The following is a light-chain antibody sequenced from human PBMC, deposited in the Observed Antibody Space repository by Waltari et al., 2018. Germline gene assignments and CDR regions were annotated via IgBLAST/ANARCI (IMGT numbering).Light chain of an antibody. CDR2: YDS. V-gene: IGLV3-21*04. J-gene: IGLJ3*02. CDR3: QVWDSSSDHWV. CDR1: NIGSRI. Sequence: SYVLPQPSSVSVAPGKTARITCGGSNIGSRIVHWNQQKPGQAPCLVFYYDSDRPSGIPERFSGSNSGNTATLTISRVEVGDEADYYCQVWDSSSDHWVFGGGTKLTVL.